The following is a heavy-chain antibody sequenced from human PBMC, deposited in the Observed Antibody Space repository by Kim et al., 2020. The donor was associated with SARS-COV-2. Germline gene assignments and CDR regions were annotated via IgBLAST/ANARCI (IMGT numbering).Heavy chain of an antibody. D-gene: IGHD3-22*01. V-gene: IGHV6-1*01. Sequence: SVKSRITINPDTSKNQFSLQLNSVTPEDTAVYYCAREGGSITMIGSFDPWGQGTLVTVSS. CDR3: AREGGSITMIGSFDP. J-gene: IGHJ5*02.